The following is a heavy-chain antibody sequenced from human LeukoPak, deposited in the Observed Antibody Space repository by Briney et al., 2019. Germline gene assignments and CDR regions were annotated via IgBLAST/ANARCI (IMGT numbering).Heavy chain of an antibody. J-gene: IGHJ4*02. Sequence: AGGSLRLYCAASGFTFSSYAMHWVRQAPGKGLEWVAVISYDGSNKYYADSVKGRFTISRDNSKNTLYLQMNSLRAEDTAVYYCAREAINKDVEMATMGDYWGQGTLVTVSS. CDR3: AREAINKDVEMATMGDY. V-gene: IGHV3-30*04. D-gene: IGHD5-24*01. CDR2: ISYDGSNK. CDR1: GFTFSSYA.